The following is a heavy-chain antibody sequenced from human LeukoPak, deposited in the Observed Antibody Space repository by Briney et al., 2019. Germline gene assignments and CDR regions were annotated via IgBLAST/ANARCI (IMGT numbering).Heavy chain of an antibody. J-gene: IGHJ6*03. V-gene: IGHV4-59*08. CDR2: IYYSGST. CDR3: ARHYYYSYYYMDV. Sequence: SETLSLTCTVSGGSISSYYWSWIRQPPGKGLEWIGYIYYSGSTNYNPSLKSRVTISGDTTKNQFSLKLSSVTAADTAVYYCARHYYYSYYYMDVWGKGTTVTVSS. CDR1: GGSISSYY.